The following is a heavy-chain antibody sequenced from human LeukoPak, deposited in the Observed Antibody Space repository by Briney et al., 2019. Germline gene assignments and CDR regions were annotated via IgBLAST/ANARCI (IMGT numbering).Heavy chain of an antibody. J-gene: IGHJ3*02. V-gene: IGHV1-2*02. CDR1: GYTFTGYY. D-gene: IGHD3-10*01. CDR2: INPNSGGT. CDR3: ARDSSRVRASAFDI. Sequence: GASVKVSCKASGYTFTGYYIHWVRQAPGQGLEWMGWINPNSGGTNYARKFQGRVTMTRDTSISTAYMELSRLRSDDTAVYYCARDSSRVRASAFDIWGQGTVVTVSS.